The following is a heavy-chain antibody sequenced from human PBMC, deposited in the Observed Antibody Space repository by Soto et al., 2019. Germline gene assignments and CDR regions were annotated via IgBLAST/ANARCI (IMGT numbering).Heavy chain of an antibody. J-gene: IGHJ4*02. CDR3: ARHRDAFSSTFDY. Sequence: EVQLVETGGGLIQPGGSLRLSCGVSGFTVSTNYMSWVRQAPGKGLEWVSALYSGGSTYYADSVKGRFTISRDNSKNTLHLQMNSLRAEDTALYYCARHRDAFSSTFDYWGQGTLVTVSS. D-gene: IGHD3-3*02. CDR1: GFTVSTNY. V-gene: IGHV3-53*02. CDR2: LYSGGST.